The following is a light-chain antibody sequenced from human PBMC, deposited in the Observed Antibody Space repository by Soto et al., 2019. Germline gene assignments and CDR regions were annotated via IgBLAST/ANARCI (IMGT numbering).Light chain of an antibody. Sequence: AVQMTQSPSSLSASVGDRVTITCRESQDVRNDLDWYQQKPGKAPKLLIYAASHLQNGVPSRFSGSGSGTPFTLTISSLQHEDFATYYCLHDYNYPRTFGQGTKLEIK. J-gene: IGKJ2*01. CDR1: QDVRND. CDR3: LHDYNYPRT. V-gene: IGKV1-6*01. CDR2: AAS.